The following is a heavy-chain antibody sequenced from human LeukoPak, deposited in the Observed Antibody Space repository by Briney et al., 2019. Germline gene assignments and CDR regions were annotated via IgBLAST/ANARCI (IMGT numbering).Heavy chain of an antibody. CDR3: VRDPDASPGPGWDY. D-gene: IGHD3-10*01. Sequence: QPGGSLRLSCAASGFTFSTFWMSWVRQAPGKGLEWVANINQDGSDKHYLDSVKGRFAISRDNAKNSLYLQLNSLRAEDTAVYYCVRDPDASPGPGWDYWGQGTLVSVSS. V-gene: IGHV3-7*01. J-gene: IGHJ4*02. CDR1: GFTFSTFW. CDR2: INQDGSDK.